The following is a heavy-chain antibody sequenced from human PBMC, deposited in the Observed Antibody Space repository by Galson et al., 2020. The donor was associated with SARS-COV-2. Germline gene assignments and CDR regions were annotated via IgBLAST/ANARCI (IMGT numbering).Heavy chain of an antibody. CDR3: AYKPRGTTCYSY. V-gene: IGHV2-5*02. Sequence: KMSGPTLVKPTQPLTLTCTFSGFSVSTGVGVGWIRQPPGKALEWLALIYSDADKLYRPSLRTRLNITKDTSKNQVVLTLANMDPVDTATYYCAYKPRGTTCYSYWGQGALVAVST. J-gene: IGHJ4*02. D-gene: IGHD2-15*01. CDR1: GFSVSTGVG. CDR2: IYSDADK.